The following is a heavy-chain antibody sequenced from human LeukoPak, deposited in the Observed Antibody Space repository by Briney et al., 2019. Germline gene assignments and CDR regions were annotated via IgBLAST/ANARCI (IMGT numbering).Heavy chain of an antibody. CDR3: ARFGNYYDSSGYPHY. CDR1: GYTFTSYY. CDR2: IIPIFGTA. V-gene: IGHV1-69*13. D-gene: IGHD3-22*01. Sequence: SVKVSCKASGYTFTSYYMHWVRQAPGQGLEWMGGIIPIFGTANYAQKFQGRVTITADESTSTAYMELSSLRSEDTAVYYCARFGNYYDSSGYPHYWGQGTLVTVSS. J-gene: IGHJ4*02.